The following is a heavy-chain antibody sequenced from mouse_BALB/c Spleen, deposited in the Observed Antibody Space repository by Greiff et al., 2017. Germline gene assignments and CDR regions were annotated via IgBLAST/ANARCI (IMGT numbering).Heavy chain of an antibody. J-gene: IGHJ4*01. CDR3: TREYSMDY. V-gene: IGHV1-69*02. CDR1: GYTFTSYW. CDR2: IYPSDSYT. Sequence: VQLQQSGAELVRPGASVKLSCKASGYTFTSYWINWVKQRPGQGLEWIGNIYPSDSYTNYNQKFKDKATLTVDKSSSTAYMQLSSPTSEDSAVYYCTREYSMDYWGQGTSVTVSS.